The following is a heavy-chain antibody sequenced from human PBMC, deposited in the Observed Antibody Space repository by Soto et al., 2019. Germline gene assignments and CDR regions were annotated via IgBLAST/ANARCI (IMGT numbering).Heavy chain of an antibody. J-gene: IGHJ4*02. CDR2: IIPIFGTA. CDR1: GGTFSSYA. Sequence: GASVKVSCKASGGTFSSYAISWVRQAPGQGLEWMGGIIPIFGTANYAQKFQGRVTITADESTSTAYMELSSLRSEDTAVYYCARLRSIPTTAMATPAYFDYWGQGTLVTVSS. CDR3: ARLRSIPTTAMATPAYFDY. D-gene: IGHD5-18*01. V-gene: IGHV1-69*13.